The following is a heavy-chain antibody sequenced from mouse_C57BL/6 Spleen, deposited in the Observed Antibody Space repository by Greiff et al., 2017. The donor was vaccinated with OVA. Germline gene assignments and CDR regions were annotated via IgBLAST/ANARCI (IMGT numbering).Heavy chain of an antibody. CDR3: ARSPPNYLGNYFDY. CDR1: GYTFTSYW. J-gene: IGHJ2*01. CDR2: IYPGSGST. V-gene: IGHV1-55*01. Sequence: QVQLKQPGAELVKPGASVKMSCKASGYTFTSYWITLVKQRPGQGLEWIGDIYPGSGSTNYNEKFKSKATLTVDTSSSTAYMQLSSLTSEDSAVYYCARSPPNYLGNYFDYWGQGTTLTVSS. D-gene: IGHD3-3*01.